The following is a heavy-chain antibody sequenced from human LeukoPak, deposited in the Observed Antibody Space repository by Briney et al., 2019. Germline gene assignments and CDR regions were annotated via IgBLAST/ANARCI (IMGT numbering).Heavy chain of an antibody. V-gene: IGHV3-23*01. Sequence: GGSLRLSCVASEFIFSNFAISWVRQAPGKGLEWVSTISGNAGATYYGDSVKGRFPISRDNSRNTLYLQMNSLRAEDTAIYYCAKDRSHRRYYDSTGYYNQYDYWGQGALVTVSS. CDR3: AKDRSHRRYYDSTGYYNQYDY. CDR1: EFIFSNFA. J-gene: IGHJ4*02. CDR2: ISGNAGAT. D-gene: IGHD3-22*01.